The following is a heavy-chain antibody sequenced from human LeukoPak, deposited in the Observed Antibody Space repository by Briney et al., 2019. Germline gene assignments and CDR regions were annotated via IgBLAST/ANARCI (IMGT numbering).Heavy chain of an antibody. Sequence: SGGSLRLSCAASGFTFSSYEIEWVRRAAGRGLGWDSYISSSGSTIYYADSVKGRFTNSRDNAKNSLYLQMNSLRAEDTAVYYCAGSIAAAGTKYFQHWGQGTLVTVSS. J-gene: IGHJ1*01. CDR3: AGSIAAAGTKYFQH. D-gene: IGHD6-13*01. V-gene: IGHV3-48*03. CDR2: ISSSGSTI. CDR1: GFTFSSYE.